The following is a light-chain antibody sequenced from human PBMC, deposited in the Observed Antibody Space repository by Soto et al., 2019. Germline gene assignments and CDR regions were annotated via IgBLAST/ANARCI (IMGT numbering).Light chain of an antibody. CDR2: DIS. J-gene: IGLJ2*01. CDR3: SSYTTSSTSVV. V-gene: IGLV2-14*01. CDR1: SSDVGDYNY. Sequence: QSALTQPASVSGSPGQSITISCTGTSSDVGDYNYVSWYQQHPGKAPKLMIYDISNQPSGVSNRFSGSKSGNTASLTISGLQAEDEADYYCSSYTTSSTSVVFGGGTQLTVL.